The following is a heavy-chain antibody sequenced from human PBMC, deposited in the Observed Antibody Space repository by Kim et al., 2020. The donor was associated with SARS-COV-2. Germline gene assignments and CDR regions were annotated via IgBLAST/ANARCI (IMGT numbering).Heavy chain of an antibody. J-gene: IGHJ4*02. CDR2: ISGSGDDT. V-gene: IGHV3-23*01. CDR3: AKVQYNDGRGYFDY. D-gene: IGHD1-20*01. Sequence: GGSLRLSCAVSGFTFSTYAMNWVRQAPGEGLEWVSTISGSGDDTYYADSVKGRFTISRDNSKNTLYLQMSSLRADDTAVYYCAKVQYNDGRGYFDYWGQGTLATVSS. CDR1: GFTFSTYA.